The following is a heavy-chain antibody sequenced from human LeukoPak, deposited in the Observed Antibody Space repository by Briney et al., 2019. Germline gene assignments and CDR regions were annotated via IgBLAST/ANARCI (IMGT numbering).Heavy chain of an antibody. CDR1: GYTFTGYY. J-gene: IGHJ4*02. D-gene: IGHD3-22*01. Sequence: VKVSCKASGYTFTGYYMHWVRQTPGQGLEWMGWINPNSGGTNYAQKFQGRVTMTRDTSISTAYMELSRLRSDDTAVYYCARDPGYYDSSGNLDYWGQGTLVTVSS. CDR3: ARDPGYYDSSGNLDY. V-gene: IGHV1-2*02. CDR2: INPNSGGT.